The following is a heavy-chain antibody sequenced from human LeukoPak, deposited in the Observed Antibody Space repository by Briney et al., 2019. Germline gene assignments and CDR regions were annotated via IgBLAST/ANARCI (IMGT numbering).Heavy chain of an antibody. CDR2: IYYSGST. J-gene: IGHJ4*02. Sequence: PSQTLSLTCTVSGGSISSGGYSWSWIRQHPGQGLEWIGYIYYSGSTYYNPSLKSRVTISVDTSKNQFSLKLSSVTAADTAVYYCASGPVYYDFWSGYYGLDYWGQGTLVTVSS. D-gene: IGHD3-3*01. CDR3: ASGPVYYDFWSGYYGLDY. V-gene: IGHV4-31*03. CDR1: GGSISSGGYS.